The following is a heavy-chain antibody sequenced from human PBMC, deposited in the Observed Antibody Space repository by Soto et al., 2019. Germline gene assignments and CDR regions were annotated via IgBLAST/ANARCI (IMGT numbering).Heavy chain of an antibody. Sequence: SVKVSCKASGDRFSTYAFNWVRQAPGQGLEWLGGIITFFGAAMYAQKFQGRVTITADEFTTTAYMELSGLRSEDTAVYYCARGGKERFRGPGMDVWGQGTTVTVS. CDR1: GDRFSTYA. D-gene: IGHD1-1*01. CDR2: IITFFGAA. CDR3: ARGGKERFRGPGMDV. J-gene: IGHJ6*02. V-gene: IGHV1-69*13.